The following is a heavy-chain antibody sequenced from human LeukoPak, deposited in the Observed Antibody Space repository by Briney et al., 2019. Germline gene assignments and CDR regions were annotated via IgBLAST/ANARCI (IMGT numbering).Heavy chain of an antibody. J-gene: IGHJ3*02. Sequence: SETLSLTCTVSGGSINSYYWSWIRQPAGKRMEWIRRIYSSGGTTYSPSLESRVTMSVDTSKSQFSLELSSVTAADTALYYCARDPSSGWAGAFDIWGQGTMVTVSS. CDR2: IYSSGGT. D-gene: IGHD6-19*01. CDR3: ARDPSSGWAGAFDI. V-gene: IGHV4-4*07. CDR1: GGSINSYY.